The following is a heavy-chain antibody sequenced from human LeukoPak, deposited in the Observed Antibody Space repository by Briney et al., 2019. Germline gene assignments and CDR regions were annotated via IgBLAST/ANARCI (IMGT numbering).Heavy chain of an antibody. Sequence: PGRSLRLSCAASGFTFSSYGMHWVRQAPGKGLEWVAVIWYDGSNKYYADSVKGRFTISRDNSKNTLYLQMNSLRAEDTAVYYCARDLSYGDYEYYYGMDVWGQGTTVTVSS. V-gene: IGHV3-30*19. CDR2: IWYDGSNK. J-gene: IGHJ6*02. CDR1: GFTFSSYG. D-gene: IGHD4-17*01. CDR3: ARDLSYGDYEYYYGMDV.